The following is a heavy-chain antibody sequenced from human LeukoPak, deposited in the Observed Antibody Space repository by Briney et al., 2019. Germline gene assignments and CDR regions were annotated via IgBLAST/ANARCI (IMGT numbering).Heavy chain of an antibody. CDR1: GGSISSGGYS. Sequence: SETLSLTCAVSGGSISSGGYSWGWIRQPPGKGLEWIGYIYHSGSTYYNPSLKSRVTISVDRSKNQFSLKLSSVTAADTAVYYCARGVEMASFYFDYWGQGTLVTVSS. V-gene: IGHV4-30-2*01. J-gene: IGHJ4*02. CDR2: IYHSGST. D-gene: IGHD5-24*01. CDR3: ARGVEMASFYFDY.